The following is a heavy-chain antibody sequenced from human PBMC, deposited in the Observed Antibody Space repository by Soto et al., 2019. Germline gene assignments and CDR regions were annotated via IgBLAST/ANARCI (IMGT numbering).Heavy chain of an antibody. J-gene: IGHJ5*02. Sequence: SAEVSCKVSGYALTGISMRWVRQAPGKGLEWMGGIIPEVGETIYAQKFQGRVTITADESTSTAYMELSSLRSEDTAVYYCAVPRDPWGQGTLVTVSS. CDR2: IIPEVGET. V-gene: IGHV1-24*01. CDR1: GYALTGIS. CDR3: AVPRDP.